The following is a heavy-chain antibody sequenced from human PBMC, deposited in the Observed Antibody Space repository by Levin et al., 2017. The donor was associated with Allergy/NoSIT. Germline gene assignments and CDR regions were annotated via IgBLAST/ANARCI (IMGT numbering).Heavy chain of an antibody. CDR2: ISYDGSNK. J-gene: IGHJ6*02. Sequence: GESLKISCAASGFTFSSYAMHWVRQAPGKGLEWVAVISYDGSNKYYADSVKGRFTISRDNSKNTLYLQMNSLRAEDTAVYYCARDLKTMIVVVITVGMDVWGQGTTVTVSS. D-gene: IGHD3-22*01. CDR3: ARDLKTMIVVVITVGMDV. V-gene: IGHV3-30*04. CDR1: GFTFSSYA.